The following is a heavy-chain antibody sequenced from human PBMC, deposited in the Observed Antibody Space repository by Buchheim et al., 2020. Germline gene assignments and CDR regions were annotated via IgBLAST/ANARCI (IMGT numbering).Heavy chain of an antibody. J-gene: IGHJ6*02. CDR1: GYRFTSDW. D-gene: IGHD5-18*01. CDR3: ARLRQEESAMGGDYYYYFLATDV. Sequence: EVQLVQSGAELKQSGESLKISCKSSGYRFTSDWIAWVRQMPGKGLEWMGMIYFGDSDVKYSPSFEGQGTISADKSINTAFPQWGALKASDTGIYYCARLRQEESAMGGDYYYYFLATDVWGQGTT. V-gene: IGHV5-51*03. CDR2: IYFGDSDV.